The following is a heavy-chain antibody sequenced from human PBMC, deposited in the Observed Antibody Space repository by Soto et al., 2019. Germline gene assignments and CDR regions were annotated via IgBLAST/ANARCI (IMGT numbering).Heavy chain of an antibody. J-gene: IGHJ4*02. V-gene: IGHV4-39*01. D-gene: IGHD2-21*01. CDR2: IYYSGST. Sequence: QLQLQESGPGLVKPSETLSLTCTVSGGSISSSSYYWGWIRQPPGKGLEWIGSIYYSGSTYYNPSLKSRVTISVDTSKNQFSLKLSSVTAADTAVYYCARHPGCGLYYFDYWGQGTLVTVSS. CDR1: GGSISSSSYY. CDR3: ARHPGCGLYYFDY.